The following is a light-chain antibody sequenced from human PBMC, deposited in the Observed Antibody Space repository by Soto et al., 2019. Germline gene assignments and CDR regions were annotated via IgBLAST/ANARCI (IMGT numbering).Light chain of an antibody. CDR1: QSVSNNY. CDR3: QQYGCSPYT. J-gene: IGKJ2*01. Sequence: EIVLTQSPGTLSLSPGERATLSCRASQSVSNNYLAWYQQKPGQAPRLLIYGASSRATGIPDRFSGSGSGTDFTLTISRLEPEDFAVYYCQQYGCSPYTFGQGTKLEIK. CDR2: GAS. V-gene: IGKV3-20*01.